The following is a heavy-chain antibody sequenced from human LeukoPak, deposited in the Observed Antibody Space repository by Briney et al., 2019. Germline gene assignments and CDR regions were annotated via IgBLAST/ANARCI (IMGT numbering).Heavy chain of an antibody. Sequence: GESLKISCQGSGYSFASYWVGWVRQMPGKGLEWMGIIYPGDSDTTYNPSFQGQVTISADKSISTAYLQWSSLKASDTAMYYCARKRGTFGYWGQGTLVTVSS. CDR3: ARKRGTFGY. CDR1: GYSFASYW. CDR2: IYPGDSDT. V-gene: IGHV5-51*01. J-gene: IGHJ4*02.